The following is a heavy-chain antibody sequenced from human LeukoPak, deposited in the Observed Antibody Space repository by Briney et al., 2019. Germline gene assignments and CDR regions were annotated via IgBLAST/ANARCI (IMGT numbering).Heavy chain of an antibody. CDR3: ARAGDYGSWYFDY. Sequence: GGSLRLSCAASGFTFSSHYMTWVRQAPGKGLEWVSVIYSGGSTYYADSVKGRFTISRDNSKNTLYLQMNSLRAEDTAVYYCARAGDYGSWYFDYWGQGTLVTVSS. CDR1: GFTFSSHY. CDR2: IYSGGST. D-gene: IGHD4-17*01. J-gene: IGHJ4*02. V-gene: IGHV3-53*01.